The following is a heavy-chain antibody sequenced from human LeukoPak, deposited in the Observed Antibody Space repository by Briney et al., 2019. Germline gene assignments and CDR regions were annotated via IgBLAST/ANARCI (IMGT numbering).Heavy chain of an antibody. Sequence: PSETLSLTCTVSGGSISSYYWSWIRQPPGKGLEWIGYIYYSGSTNYNPSLKSRVTISVDTSKNQFSLKLSSVTAADTAVYYCAREVAAAGLDYWGLGTLVTVSS. CDR3: AREVAAAGLDY. D-gene: IGHD6-13*01. V-gene: IGHV4-59*01. CDR1: GGSISSYY. CDR2: IYYSGST. J-gene: IGHJ4*02.